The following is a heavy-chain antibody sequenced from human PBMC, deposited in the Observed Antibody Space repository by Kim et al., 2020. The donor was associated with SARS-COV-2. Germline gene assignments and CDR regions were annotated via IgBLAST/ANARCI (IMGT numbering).Heavy chain of an antibody. J-gene: IGHJ1*01. CDR3: ARGGELELRIAEYFQH. CDR2: ISGSGGST. Sequence: GGSLRLSCAASGFTFSSYAMSWVRQAPGKGLEWVSAISGSGGSTYYADSVKGRFTISRDNSKNTLYLQMNSLRAEDTAVYYCARGGELELRIAEYFQHWGQGTLVTVSS. V-gene: IGHV3-23*01. CDR1: GFTFSSYA. D-gene: IGHD1-7*01.